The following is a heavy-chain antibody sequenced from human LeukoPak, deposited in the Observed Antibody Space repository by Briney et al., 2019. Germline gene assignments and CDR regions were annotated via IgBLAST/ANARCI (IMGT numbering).Heavy chain of an antibody. V-gene: IGHV4-34*01. CDR2: INHSGST. J-gene: IGHJ4*02. CDR3: ARAAALATVVNPQKKKGHFDY. CDR1: GGSFSGYY. Sequence: PSETLSLTCAVYGGSFSGYYWSWIRQPPGKGLEWIGEINHSGSTNYNPSLKSRVTISVDTYKNQFSLKLSSVTAADTAVYYCARAAALATVVNPQKKKGHFDYWGQATLVTVSS. D-gene: IGHD4-23*01.